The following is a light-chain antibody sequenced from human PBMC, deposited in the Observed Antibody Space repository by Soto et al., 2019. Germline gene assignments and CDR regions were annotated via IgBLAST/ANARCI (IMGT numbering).Light chain of an antibody. CDR2: EDN. V-gene: IGLV6-57*02. J-gene: IGLJ2*01. CDR3: QAADSNRQRLI. CDR1: SGTIANNY. Sequence: NFMLTQPHSVSESPGKTVTISCTGSSGTIANNYVQWYQQRPGSAPTTVIYEDNQSPSGVPDRFSASIDKSSNSASLIISGLKTEDEADYYCQAADSNRQRLIFGGGTKLTV.